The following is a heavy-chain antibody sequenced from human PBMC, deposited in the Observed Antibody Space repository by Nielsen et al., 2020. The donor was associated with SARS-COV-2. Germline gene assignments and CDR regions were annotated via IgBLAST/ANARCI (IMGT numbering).Heavy chain of an antibody. J-gene: IGHJ4*02. CDR1: GYIFSSYT. CDR3: ARVVGATIYFDY. V-gene: IGHV3-21*01. Sequence: GGSLRLSCAASGYIFSSYTMSWVRQAPGKGLEWVSSISSSSSYIYYADSVKGRFTISRDNAKNSLYLQMNSLRAEDTAVYYCARVVGATIYFDYWGQGTLVTVSS. CDR2: ISSSSSYI. D-gene: IGHD1-26*01.